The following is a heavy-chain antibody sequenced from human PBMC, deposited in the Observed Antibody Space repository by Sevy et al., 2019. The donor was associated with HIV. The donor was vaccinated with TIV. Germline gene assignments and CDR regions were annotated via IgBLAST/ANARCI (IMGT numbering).Heavy chain of an antibody. D-gene: IGHD3-22*01. Sequence: SETLSLTCAVSGGSINSFFWSWIRQSPGKGLEWIGYVYDSGNSEYNPSLRSRVTISVDTSKKQFSLKLSSVTAADTAGYYCARGGGIYYDSRGFHPQYYFDSWGQGTLVTVSS. V-gene: IGHV4-59*01. CDR1: GGSINSFF. CDR3: ARGGGIYYDSRGFHPQYYFDS. J-gene: IGHJ4*02. CDR2: VYDSGNS.